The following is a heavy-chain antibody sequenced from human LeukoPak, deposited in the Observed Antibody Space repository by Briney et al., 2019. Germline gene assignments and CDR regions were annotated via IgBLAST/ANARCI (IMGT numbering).Heavy chain of an antibody. CDR1: GFTFSTYN. Sequence: PGGSLRLSCAASGFTFSTYNMNWVRQAPGKGLEWVSSITSSSSYTFYADSVRGRFTISRDNAKNSLYLQMNSLRAEDTAVYYCARDYGGSSPFDYWGQGTLVTVSS. V-gene: IGHV3-21*01. J-gene: IGHJ4*02. D-gene: IGHD4-23*01. CDR2: ITSSSSYT. CDR3: ARDYGGSSPFDY.